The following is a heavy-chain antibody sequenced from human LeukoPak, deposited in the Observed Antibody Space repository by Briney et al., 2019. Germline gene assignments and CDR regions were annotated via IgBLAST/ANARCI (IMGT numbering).Heavy chain of an antibody. V-gene: IGHV4-59*01. CDR3: ARVITSGYSYYYYYMDF. CDR2: IHYSGSS. Sequence: PSETLSLTCPVSGVSINSYFWSWIRQPPGKGLEWIGYIHYSGSSNYNSSLKSRVTIAVDTSKNQFSLRLTSVTAADTAVYYCARVITSGYSYYYYYMDFWGRGTTVTVSS. D-gene: IGHD3-22*01. J-gene: IGHJ6*03. CDR1: GVSINSYF.